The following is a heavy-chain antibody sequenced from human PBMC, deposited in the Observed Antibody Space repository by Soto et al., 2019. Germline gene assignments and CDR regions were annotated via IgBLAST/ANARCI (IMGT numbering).Heavy chain of an antibody. Sequence: ASVKVSCKASGGTFSSYAISWVRQAPGQGLEWMGGIIPIFGTANYAQKFQGRVTITADKSTSTAYMELSSLRSEDTAVYYCCYVEMATPFYYYGMDVWGQGTTVTVSS. V-gene: IGHV1-69*06. CDR1: GGTFSSYA. CDR2: IIPIFGTA. J-gene: IGHJ6*02. D-gene: IGHD5-12*01. CDR3: CYVEMATPFYYYGMDV.